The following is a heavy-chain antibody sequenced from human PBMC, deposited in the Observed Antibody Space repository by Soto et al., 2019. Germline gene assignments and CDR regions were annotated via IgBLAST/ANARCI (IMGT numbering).Heavy chain of an antibody. J-gene: IGHJ6*02. V-gene: IGHV3-21*01. CDR2: ISSSSSYI. CDR3: ARDQISSWYSYNGMDV. Sequence: TGGSLILSCAASGFPFGSYSMNWVRKAPGKGLEWVSSISSSSSYIYYADSVKGRFTISRDNAKNSLYLQMNSLRAEDTAVYYCARDQISSWYSYNGMDVWGQGTTVTVSS. D-gene: IGHD6-13*01. CDR1: GFPFGSYS.